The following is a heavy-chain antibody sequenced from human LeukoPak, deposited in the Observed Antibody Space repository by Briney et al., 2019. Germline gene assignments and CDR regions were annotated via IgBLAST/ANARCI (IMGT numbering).Heavy chain of an antibody. D-gene: IGHD3-22*01. Sequence: GGSLRLSCAASGFTFSSYWMHWVRQDPGKGLVWVSHINNDGSITNYADSVKGRFTISRDNAKNTLYLQMNSLRAEDTAVYYCARDWVDYYYDSSGYYSTVSWFDPWGQGTLVTVSS. CDR3: ARDWVDYYYDSSGYYSTVSWFDP. V-gene: IGHV3-74*01. CDR1: GFTFSSYW. CDR2: INNDGSIT. J-gene: IGHJ5*02.